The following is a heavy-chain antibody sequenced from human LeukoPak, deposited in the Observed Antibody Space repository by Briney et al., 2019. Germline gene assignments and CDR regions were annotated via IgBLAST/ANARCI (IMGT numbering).Heavy chain of an antibody. J-gene: IGHJ6*03. CDR2: IRSKTYGETT. CDR1: GFTFGDYS. V-gene: IGHV3-49*03. D-gene: IGHD2-2*01. CDR3: SREAGVCYTTGCDYNYYYMDV. Sequence: GSLRLSCSASGFTFGDYSLSWFRQAPGQGLGWVGLIRSKTYGETTEYAASVKGRFTISRDDSKSIAYLQMSGLKTEDTAVFHCSREAGVCYTTGCDYNYYYMDVWGKGATVTVSS.